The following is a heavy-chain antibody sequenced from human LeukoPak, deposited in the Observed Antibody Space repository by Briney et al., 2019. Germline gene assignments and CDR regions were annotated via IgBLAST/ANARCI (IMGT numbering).Heavy chain of an antibody. Sequence: SETLSLTCAVYGGSFSGYYWSWIRQPPGKGLEWIGEINHSGSTNYNPSLKSRVTISVDTSKNQFSLKLSSVTAADTAVYYCAKSNSHLTTRFDYWGQGTLVTVSS. CDR2: INHSGST. CDR1: GGSFSGYY. V-gene: IGHV4-34*01. CDR3: AKSNSHLTTRFDY. D-gene: IGHD4-11*01. J-gene: IGHJ4*02.